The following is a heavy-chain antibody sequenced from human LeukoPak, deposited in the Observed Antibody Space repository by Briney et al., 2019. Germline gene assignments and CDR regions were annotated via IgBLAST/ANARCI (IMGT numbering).Heavy chain of an antibody. Sequence: KDGESLKISCKGSGYSFTSYWIGGVRQMPGKGLEWRGIIYPVDSDTTYSPSFQGQVTISADRSLSTAYTQWRSLKAPDTAMYYCARHLAGTPGVAFDIWGEGTTVTVSS. CDR1: GYSFTSYW. CDR3: ARHLAGTPGVAFDI. CDR2: IYPVDSDT. V-gene: IGHV5-51*01. D-gene: IGHD1-1*01. J-gene: IGHJ3*02.